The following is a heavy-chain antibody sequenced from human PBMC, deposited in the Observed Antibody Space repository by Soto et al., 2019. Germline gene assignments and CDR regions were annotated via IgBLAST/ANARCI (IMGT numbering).Heavy chain of an antibody. J-gene: IGHJ5*02. CDR3: ARDRRPNSGYYPYWFDP. Sequence: QVQLVQSGAEVKKPGSSVKVSCKASGGTFSSYAITWVRQAPGQGLEWMGGIIPTFGTANYAQKFQARVTITADESTSRAYMELSNLRSEDTDVYYCARDRRPNSGYYPYWFDPWGQGTLGTVSS. D-gene: IGHD3-22*01. V-gene: IGHV1-69*12. CDR2: IIPTFGTA. CDR1: GGTFSSYA.